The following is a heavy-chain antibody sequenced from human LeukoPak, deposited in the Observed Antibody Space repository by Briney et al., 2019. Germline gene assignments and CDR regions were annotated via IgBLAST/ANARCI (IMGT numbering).Heavy chain of an antibody. V-gene: IGHV3-21*01. CDR3: ARDLWGITMIVGPIEDY. CDR2: ISSSSSYI. D-gene: IGHD3-22*01. J-gene: IGHJ4*02. Sequence: GGSLRLSCAASGFTFSSYSMNWVRQAPGKGLEGVSSISSSSSYIYYADSVKGRFTISRDNAKNSLYLQMNSLRAEDTAVYYCARDLWGITMIVGPIEDYWGQGTLVTVSS. CDR1: GFTFSSYS.